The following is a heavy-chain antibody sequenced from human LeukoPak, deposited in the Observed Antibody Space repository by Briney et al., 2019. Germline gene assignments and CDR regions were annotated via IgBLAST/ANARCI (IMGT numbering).Heavy chain of an antibody. J-gene: IGHJ4*02. CDR2: ISGSGGST. D-gene: IGHD2-21*02. CDR3: AKLERLVVTASFDY. CDR1: GFTFSSYA. V-gene: IGHV3-23*01. Sequence: GGSLRLSCAASGFTFSSYAMSWVRQAPGKGLEWVSAISGSGGSTYYADSVKGRFTISRDNSTNTLYLQMNSLRAEDTAVYYCAKLERLVVTASFDYWGQGTLVTVSS.